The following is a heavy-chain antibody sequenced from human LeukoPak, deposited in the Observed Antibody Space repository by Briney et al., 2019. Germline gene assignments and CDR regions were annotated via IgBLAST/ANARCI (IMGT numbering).Heavy chain of an antibody. CDR3: AKMKGHPLPKYYMDV. CDR2: ISGSGDKT. D-gene: IGHD1-26*01. V-gene: IGHV3-23*01. Sequence: HSGGSLRLSCAASGFTFSGFAMSWVRRPPGKGLEWVSGISGSGDKTLYADSVKGRFTISRDNSKNTLYLEMNSLRAEDTAIYYCAKMKGHPLPKYYMDVWGQGTTVTVSS. J-gene: IGHJ6*01. CDR1: GFTFSGFA.